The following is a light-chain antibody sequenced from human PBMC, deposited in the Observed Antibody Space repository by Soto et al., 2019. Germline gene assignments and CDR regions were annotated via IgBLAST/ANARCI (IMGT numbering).Light chain of an antibody. V-gene: IGKV3D-20*02. CDR3: QQRNIWPPVT. Sequence: EIVLTQSPGTLSLSPGERATLSCRASQSVSSSYLAWYQQKPGQPPRLLIYGAFNRAAGIPARFSGSGSGTDFTLTISSLEPEDSAVYYCQQRNIWPPVTFGQGTRLENK. CDR2: GAF. J-gene: IGKJ5*01. CDR1: QSVSSSY.